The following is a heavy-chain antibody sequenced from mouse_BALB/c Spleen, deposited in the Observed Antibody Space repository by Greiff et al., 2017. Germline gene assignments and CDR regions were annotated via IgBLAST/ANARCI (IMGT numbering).Heavy chain of an antibody. Sequence: QVQLQQSGPELVKPGASVKISCKASGYTFTDYYINWVKQKPGQGLEWIGWIYPGSGNTKYNEKFKGKATLTVDTSSSTAYMQLSSLTSEDTAVYFCARRVHYYGSSQPYYFDYWGQGTTLTVSS. V-gene: IGHV1-84*02. CDR1: GYTFTDYY. CDR3: ARRVHYYGSSQPYYFDY. CDR2: IYPGSGNT. J-gene: IGHJ2*01. D-gene: IGHD1-1*01.